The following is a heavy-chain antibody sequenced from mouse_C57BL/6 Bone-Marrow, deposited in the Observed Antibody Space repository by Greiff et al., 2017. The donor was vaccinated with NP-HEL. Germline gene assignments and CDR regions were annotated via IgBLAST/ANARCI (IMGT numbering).Heavy chain of an antibody. Sequence: QVQLQQPGAELVKPGASVKLSCKASGYTFTSYWMHWVKQRPGQGLEWIGMIHPNSGSTNYNEKFKSKATLTVDKSSSTAYMQLSSLTSEDSAVYYCATSLYYEDCFDYWGQGTTLTVSS. CDR2: IHPNSGST. V-gene: IGHV1-64*01. CDR1: GYTFTSYW. J-gene: IGHJ2*01. CDR3: ATSLYYEDCFDY. D-gene: IGHD2-4*01.